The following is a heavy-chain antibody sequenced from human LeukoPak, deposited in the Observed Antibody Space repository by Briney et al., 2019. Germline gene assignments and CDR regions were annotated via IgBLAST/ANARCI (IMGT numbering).Heavy chain of an antibody. CDR3: TSRGFRLPLDAFDV. J-gene: IGHJ3*01. D-gene: IGHD5-24*01. CDR2: IYSNGDT. V-gene: IGHV4-39*01. CDR1: GGPITRSAYY. Sequence: SETLSLTCSVSGGPITRSAYYWVWVRQSPGRGLEWLGSIYSNGDTYYNLSFESRVTIAIETSKNQFSLKMTSVTAADTAVYFCTSRGFRLPLDAFDVWGQGTRVAVSS.